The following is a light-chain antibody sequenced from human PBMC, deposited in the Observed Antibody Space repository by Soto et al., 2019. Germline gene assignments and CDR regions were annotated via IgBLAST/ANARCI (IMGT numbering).Light chain of an antibody. J-gene: IGLJ1*01. CDR1: SSNIGNNY. V-gene: IGLV1-51*01. CDR2: DNN. Sequence: QSVLTQRPAVSAAPGQKVTISCSGSSSNIGNNYVSWYQQLPGTAPKLLIYDNNKRPSGIPDRFSGSKSGTSATLGITGLQTGDEADYYCGTWDSSLSAYVFGTGT. CDR3: GTWDSSLSAYV.